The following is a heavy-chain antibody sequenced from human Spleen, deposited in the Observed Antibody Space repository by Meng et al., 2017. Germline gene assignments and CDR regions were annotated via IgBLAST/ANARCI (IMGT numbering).Heavy chain of an antibody. J-gene: IGHJ4*02. V-gene: IGHV4-34*01. Sequence: QVQLQQGGAGLLQPSETPSPPCVVSGGAFSDYYWSWIRQPPGKGLELIGEINHSGSTNYNPSLESRATISVDTSQNNLSLKLSSVTAADSAVYYCARGPTTMAHDFDYWGQGTLVTVSS. CDR3: ARGPTTMAHDFDY. CDR2: INHSGST. CDR1: GGAFSDYY. D-gene: IGHD4-11*01.